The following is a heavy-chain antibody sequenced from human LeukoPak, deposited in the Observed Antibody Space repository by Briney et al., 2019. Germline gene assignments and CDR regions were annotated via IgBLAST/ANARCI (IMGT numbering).Heavy chain of an antibody. Sequence: SVKASCQASRGTFSRYAISWVRQAPGQGLEWMGGIIPIFGTANYVQKCQGRVTITTDEATSTACMELSSLRSEGTAVYYCARAYVHNAFDILGEGTMVTVSS. CDR2: IIPIFGTA. V-gene: IGHV1-69*05. D-gene: IGHD2-8*01. J-gene: IGHJ3*02. CDR1: RGTFSRYA. CDR3: ARAYVHNAFDI.